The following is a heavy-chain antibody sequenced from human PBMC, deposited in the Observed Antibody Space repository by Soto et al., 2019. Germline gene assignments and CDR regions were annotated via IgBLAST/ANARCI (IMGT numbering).Heavy chain of an antibody. V-gene: IGHV1-3*01. D-gene: IGHD2-15*01. CDR2: INAGNGNT. J-gene: IGHJ6*02. CDR1: GYTFTSYA. CDR3: ARRVVVVAATPDYGMDV. Sequence: ASVKVSCKASGYTFTSYAMHWVRQAPGQRLEWMGWINAGNGNTKYSQKFQGRVTITRDTSASTAYMELSSLRSEDTAVYYCARRVVVVAATPDYGMDVWGQGTTVTVSS.